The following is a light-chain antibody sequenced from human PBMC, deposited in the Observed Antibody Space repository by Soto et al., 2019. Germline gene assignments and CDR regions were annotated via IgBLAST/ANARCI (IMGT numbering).Light chain of an antibody. Sequence: QSVLTQPPSVSGAPGQRVTISCTGSSSNIGAGYDVHWYRQLPGTAPKLLIYRNTNRPSGVPDRFSGSKSGTSASLAITGLQAEDEADYYCQSYDSSLSGYVFGTGTKLTVL. CDR3: QSYDSSLSGYV. CDR2: RNT. V-gene: IGLV1-40*01. J-gene: IGLJ1*01. CDR1: SSNIGAGYD.